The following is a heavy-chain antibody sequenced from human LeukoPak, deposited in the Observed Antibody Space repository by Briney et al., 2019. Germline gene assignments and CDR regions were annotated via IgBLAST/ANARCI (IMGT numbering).Heavy chain of an antibody. D-gene: IGHD3-22*01. CDR2: ISSSSSTI. V-gene: IGHV3-48*01. Sequence: PGGSLRLSCAASGFTFSSYSMNWVRQAPGKGLEWVSYISSSSSTIYYADSVKGRFTISRDNAKNSLYLQMNSLRAEDTAVYYCARLAQQRYYYDTSAYRYYFDYWGQGTLVTVSS. CDR1: GFTFSSYS. CDR3: ARLAQQRYYYDTSAYRYYFDY. J-gene: IGHJ4*02.